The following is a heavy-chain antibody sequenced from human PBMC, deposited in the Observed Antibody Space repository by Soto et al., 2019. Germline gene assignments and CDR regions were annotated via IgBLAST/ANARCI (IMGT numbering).Heavy chain of an antibody. CDR1: GFSLTNSGVG. Sequence: QITLKESGPTLVEPTQTLTLTCSFSGFSLTNSGVGVGWFRQAPGKAPECLGLIYLDNDRRYNPSLKTRLTITKDTSQHQVVLSMTYMEAVDTVTYYCAHRVTYSGSWDWGWFDSGGQGTPVTVS. J-gene: IGHJ5*01. V-gene: IGHV2-5*02. CDR2: IYLDNDR. CDR3: AHRVTYSGSWDWGWFDS. D-gene: IGHD7-27*01.